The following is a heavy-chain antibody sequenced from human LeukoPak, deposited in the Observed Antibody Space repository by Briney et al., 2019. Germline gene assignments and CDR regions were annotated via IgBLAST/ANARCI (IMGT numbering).Heavy chain of an antibody. CDR2: INPSGGST. J-gene: IGHJ4*02. CDR1: GYTFTSYY. CDR3: ARSADKFHKIDY. Sequence: ASVMVSCKASGYTFTSYYMHWVRQAPGQGLEWMGIINPSGGSTGYAQKFQGRVTMTRDTSTSTVYMELSSLRSEDTAVYYCARSADKFHKIDYWGQGTLVTVSS. V-gene: IGHV1-46*03. D-gene: IGHD2-2*01.